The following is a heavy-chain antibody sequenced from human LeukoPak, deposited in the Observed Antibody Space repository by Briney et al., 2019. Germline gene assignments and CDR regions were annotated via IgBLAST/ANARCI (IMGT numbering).Heavy chain of an antibody. V-gene: IGHV3-23*01. CDR2: IGGSGGST. CDR3: ARRAGAYSHPYDY. J-gene: IGHJ4*02. CDR1: GFPFSTYS. D-gene: IGHD4/OR15-4a*01. Sequence: GSLRLSCAASGFPFSTYSVNWVRQAPGKGLEWVSAIGGSGGSTYYADSVKGRFTISRDNSKNTLYLQMNSLRAEDTAVYYCARRAGAYSHPYDYWGQGTLVTVSS.